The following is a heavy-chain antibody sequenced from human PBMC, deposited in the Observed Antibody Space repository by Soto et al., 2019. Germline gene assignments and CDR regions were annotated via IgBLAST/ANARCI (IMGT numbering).Heavy chain of an antibody. CDR3: ARVPGSHLGAYYYMDV. Sequence: SETLSLTCTVSGGSISSYYWSWIRQPPGKGLEWIGYIYYSGSTNYNPSLKGRVTVSVDTSKNQFSLKLSSVTAADTAVYYCARVPGSHLGAYYYMDVWGKGTTVTVSS. CDR1: GGSISSYY. J-gene: IGHJ6*03. CDR2: IYYSGST. V-gene: IGHV4-59*01. D-gene: IGHD1-26*01.